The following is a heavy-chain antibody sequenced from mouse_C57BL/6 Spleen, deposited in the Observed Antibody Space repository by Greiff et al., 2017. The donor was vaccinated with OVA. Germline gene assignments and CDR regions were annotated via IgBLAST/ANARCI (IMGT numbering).Heavy chain of an antibody. J-gene: IGHJ4*01. D-gene: IGHD1-1*01. CDR2: IDPETGGT. Sequence: QVHVKQSGAELVRPGASVTLSCKASGYTFTDYEMHWVKQTPVHGLEWIGAIDPETGGTAYNQKFKGKAILTADKSSSTAYMELRSLTSEDSAVYYCTRFTTYYYAMDYWGQGTSVTVSS. CDR3: TRFTTYYYAMDY. CDR1: GYTFTDYE. V-gene: IGHV1-15*01.